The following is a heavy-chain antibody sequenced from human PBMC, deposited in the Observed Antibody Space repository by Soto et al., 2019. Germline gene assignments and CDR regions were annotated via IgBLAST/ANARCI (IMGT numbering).Heavy chain of an antibody. D-gene: IGHD3-22*01. CDR3: ARQIYDSDTGPNFKYYFDS. CDR1: GYSFAGYW. V-gene: IGHV5-10-1*01. J-gene: IGHJ4*02. Sequence: PGESLKISCKGYGYSFAGYWITWVRQKQGKGLEWMGRIDPSDSQTYYSPSFRGHVTISVTKSITTVFLQWSSLRASDTAMYYCARQIYDSDTGPNFKYYFDSWGQGTPVPVSS. CDR2: IDPSDSQT.